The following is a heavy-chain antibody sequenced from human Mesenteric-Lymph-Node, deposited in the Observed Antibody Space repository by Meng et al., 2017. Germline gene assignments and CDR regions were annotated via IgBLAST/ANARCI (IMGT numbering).Heavy chain of an antibody. Sequence: SETLSLTCTVSGGSISSSSDYWGWIRQPPGKGLEWIGSIYYSGSTYYNPSLKSRVTISVDTSKNQFSLKLSSVTAADTAVYYCARVLRAAAGTARLNYFDYWGQGTLVTVSS. V-gene: IGHV4-39*07. D-gene: IGHD6-13*01. CDR2: IYYSGST. CDR3: ARVLRAAAGTARLNYFDY. CDR1: GGSISSSSDY. J-gene: IGHJ4*02.